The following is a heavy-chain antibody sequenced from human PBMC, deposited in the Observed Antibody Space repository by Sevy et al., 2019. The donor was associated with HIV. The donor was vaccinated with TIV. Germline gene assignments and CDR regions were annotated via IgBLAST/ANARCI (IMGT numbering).Heavy chain of an antibody. V-gene: IGHV3-48*01. CDR1: GFTFREYS. Sequence: GGSLRLSCVGSGFTFREYSMNWVRQAPGKGLEWVSYISGSSTTIEHADSVKGRFRISRDNADNSVFLQMNRLGVEDTAVYYCARSLAAAENWFDPWGQGTLVTVSS. J-gene: IGHJ5*02. D-gene: IGHD6-13*01. CDR3: ARSLAAAENWFDP. CDR2: ISGSSTTI.